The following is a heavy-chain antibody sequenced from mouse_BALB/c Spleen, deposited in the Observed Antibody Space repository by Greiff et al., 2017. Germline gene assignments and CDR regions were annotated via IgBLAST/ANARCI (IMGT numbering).Heavy chain of an antibody. Sequence: EVQVVESGGGLVKPGGSLKLSCAASGFTFSSYAMSWVRQTPEKRLEWVATISSGGSYTYYPDSVKGRFTISRDNAKNTLYLQMSSLRSEDTAMYYCARQDDYDEAYWGQGTLVTVSA. D-gene: IGHD2-4*01. CDR1: GFTFSSYA. CDR2: ISSGGSYT. CDR3: ARQDDYDEAY. V-gene: IGHV5-9-3*01. J-gene: IGHJ3*01.